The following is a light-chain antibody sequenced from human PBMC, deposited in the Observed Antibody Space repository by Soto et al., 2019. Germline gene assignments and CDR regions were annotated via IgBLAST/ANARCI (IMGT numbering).Light chain of an antibody. V-gene: IGKV3-11*01. Sequence: EIVLTQSPATLSLSPGERATLSCRDSQSVGSYLAWYKQKPGQAPRLLIYDASDMAAGIPGRFSGSGSGTVFALTIRSLEPEDFAVFYCQQRTSWPLTFCGGTKVEIK. CDR1: QSVGSY. J-gene: IGKJ4*01. CDR2: DAS. CDR3: QQRTSWPLT.